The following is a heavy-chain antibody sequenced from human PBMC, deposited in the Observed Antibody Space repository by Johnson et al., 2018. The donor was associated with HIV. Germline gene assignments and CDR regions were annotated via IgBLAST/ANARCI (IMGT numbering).Heavy chain of an antibody. CDR1: GFTFRSYD. V-gene: IGHV3-13*01. CDR2: IGTAGET. CDR3: ARGWGIVGAKSAFDI. D-gene: IGHD1-26*01. J-gene: IGHJ3*02. Sequence: VQLVESGGGLVQPGGSLRLSYAASGFTFRSYDMHWVRQVTGKGLEWVSAIGTAGETNYPGSVKGRFTISRENAKNSLYLQMNSLRAGDTAVYYCARGWGIVGAKSAFDIWGQGTMVTVSS.